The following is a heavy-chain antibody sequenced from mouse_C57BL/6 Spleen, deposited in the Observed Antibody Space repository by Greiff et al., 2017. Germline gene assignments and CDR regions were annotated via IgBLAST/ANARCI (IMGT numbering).Heavy chain of an antibody. CDR3: ARDDAYGSSPAGFAY. V-gene: IGHV3-6*01. J-gene: IGHJ3*01. CDR2: ISYNGSN. D-gene: IGHD1-3*01. Sequence: DVQLQQSGPGLVKPSQSLSLSCSVTGYSITSGYYWNWNRKFPGNKLEWMGYISYNGSNNYNPSLKNRISITLDTSKTQFFRMLYSVITEDTAADYGARDDAYGSSPAGFAYWGQGTLVTVSA. CDR1: GYSITSGYY.